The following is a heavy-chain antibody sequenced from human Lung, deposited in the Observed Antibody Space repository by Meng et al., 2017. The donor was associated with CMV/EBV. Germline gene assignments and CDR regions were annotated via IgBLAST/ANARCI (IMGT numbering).Heavy chain of an antibody. CDR1: GFTFSSYG. V-gene: IGHV3-30*19. Sequence: GESLKISCAASGFTFSSYGMHWVRQAPGKGLEWVAVISYDGSNKYYADSVKGRFTISRDNSKNTLYLQMNSLRAEDTAVYYCTRGGGTISIFGVARIVGGMDVWGQGXTVTVSS. D-gene: IGHD3-3*01. CDR2: ISYDGSNK. CDR3: TRGGGTISIFGVARIVGGMDV. J-gene: IGHJ6*02.